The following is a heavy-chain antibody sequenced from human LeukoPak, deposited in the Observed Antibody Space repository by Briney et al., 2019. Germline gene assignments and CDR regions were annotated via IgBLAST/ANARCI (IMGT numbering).Heavy chain of an antibody. J-gene: IGHJ6*03. CDR1: GYTFTGYY. V-gene: IGHV1-2*02. D-gene: IGHD3-3*01. CDR3: ARERGPYYDFWSGGYYYYYYMDV. Sequence: GASVKVSCKASGYTFTGYYMHWVRQAPGQGLEWMGWINPNSGGTNYAQKFQGRVTMTRDTSISTAYMELSRLRSDDTAVYYCARERGPYYDFWSGGYYYYYYMDVWGKGTTVTIS. CDR2: INPNSGGT.